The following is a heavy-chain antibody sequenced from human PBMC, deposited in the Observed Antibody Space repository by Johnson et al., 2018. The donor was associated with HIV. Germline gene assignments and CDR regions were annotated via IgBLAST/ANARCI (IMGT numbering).Heavy chain of an antibody. V-gene: IGHV3-23*04. CDR1: GFTFSSYA. D-gene: IGHD3-22*01. CDR3: AKDLRSGYYYAGAFDI. CDR2: ISGSGGST. Sequence: VQLVESGGGLVQPGGSLRLSCAASGFTFSSYAMSWVRQAPGKGLEWVSTISGSGGSTYYADSVKGRLPISRDNSKNTLYLQMNSLRAEDTAVYYCAKDLRSGYYYAGAFDIWGQGTMVTVSS. J-gene: IGHJ3*02.